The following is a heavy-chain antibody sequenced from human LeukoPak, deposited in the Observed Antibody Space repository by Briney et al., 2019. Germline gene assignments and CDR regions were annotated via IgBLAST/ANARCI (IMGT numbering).Heavy chain of an antibody. D-gene: IGHD3-3*01. Sequence: PSETLSLTCAVYGGSFSGYYWSWIRQPPGKGLEWIGEINHSGSTNYNTSIKSRVTISVDPSKNQFSLKLSSVTAADTAVYYCAKLYYDFWSGYYKYFDYWGQGPLVTVSS. CDR1: GGSFSGYY. J-gene: IGHJ4*02. CDR2: INHSGST. V-gene: IGHV4-34*01. CDR3: AKLYYDFWSGYYKYFDY.